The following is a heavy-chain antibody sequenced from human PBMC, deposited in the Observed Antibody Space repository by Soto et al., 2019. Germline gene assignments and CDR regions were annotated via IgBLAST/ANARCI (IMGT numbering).Heavy chain of an antibody. Sequence: QVQLQESGPGLVKPSQTLSLTCIVSGGSTSSGDYYRSWIRQYPGKGLEWIGSIPYSGTIYYNPSLXXXXXXXXDXXXFXXXXXXXXXXXXDTXVYXXXXXXDWAKLGYWGQGTLVTVSS. V-gene: IGHV4-30-4*08. J-gene: IGHJ4*02. CDR1: GGSTSSGDYY. D-gene: IGHD2-21*01. CDR2: IPYSGTI. CDR3: XXXXDWAKLGY.